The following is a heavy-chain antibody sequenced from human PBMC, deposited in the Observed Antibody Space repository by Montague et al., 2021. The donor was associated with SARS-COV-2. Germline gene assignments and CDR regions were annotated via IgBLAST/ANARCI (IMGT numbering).Heavy chain of an antibody. CDR1: KFTFGDHA. Sequence: SLRLSCAASKFTFGDHAMNWVRQAPGKGLEWVAVIWYDGSNKYYADSVRGRFTISRDNSKNTLYLQMNSLRTEDTAVYYCGRKKSDYYYYGMDVWGQGTTVTVSS. J-gene: IGHJ6*02. CDR2: IWYDGSNK. CDR3: GRKKSDYYYYGMDV. V-gene: IGHV3-33*08.